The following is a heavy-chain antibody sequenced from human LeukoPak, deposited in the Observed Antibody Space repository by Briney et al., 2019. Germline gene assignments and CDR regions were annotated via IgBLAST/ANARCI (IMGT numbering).Heavy chain of an antibody. V-gene: IGHV4-59*01. J-gene: IGHJ4*02. Sequence: SETLSLTCTVSGGSISSDFWSWIRQPPGKGPEWIGYIHYTGSTNYNPSLKSRVTISVDTSKNQFSLKVTSVTAADTAVYYCARYSSSSGCDYWGQGILVTVSS. CDR1: GGSISSDF. D-gene: IGHD6-6*01. CDR3: ARYSSSSGCDY. CDR2: IHYTGST.